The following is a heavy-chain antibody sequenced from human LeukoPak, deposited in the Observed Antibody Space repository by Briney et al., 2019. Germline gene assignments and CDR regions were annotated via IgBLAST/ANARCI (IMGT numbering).Heavy chain of an antibody. J-gene: IGHJ4*02. D-gene: IGHD3-3*01. CDR3: ARDFSYYDFWSGYQYTH. V-gene: IGHV1-2*02. CDR1: GYPFTGYY. Sequence: ASVKVSCKASGYPFTGYYMHWVRQAPGQGLEWMGWINPNNGGTNYAQKFQGRVTMTRDTSISTAYMELSRLRSDDTAVYYCARDFSYYDFWSGYQYTHWGQGTLVTVSS. CDR2: INPNNGGT.